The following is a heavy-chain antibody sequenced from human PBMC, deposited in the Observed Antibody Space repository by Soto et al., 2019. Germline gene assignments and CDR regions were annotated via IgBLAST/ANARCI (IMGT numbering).Heavy chain of an antibody. V-gene: IGHV4-31*03. CDR2: IYYSGST. CDR3: ARARLRAVYAFDI. CDR1: GGSVSSGAYY. J-gene: IGHJ3*02. Sequence: SQTLSLTCTVSGGSVSSGAYYWTWIRQRPGKGLEWIGYIYYSGSTYYSPSLKSRLSISLDTSKNQFSLRLSSVTAADTAMYYCARARLRAVYAFDIWGQGTMVTVSS. D-gene: IGHD5-12*01.